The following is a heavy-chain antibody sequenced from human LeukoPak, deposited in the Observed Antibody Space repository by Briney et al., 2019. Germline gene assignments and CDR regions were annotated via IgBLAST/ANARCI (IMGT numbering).Heavy chain of an antibody. Sequence: GGSLRLSCAASGFTFSSYSMNWVRQAPGKGLEWVSSISSSSSYIYYADSVKGRFTISRDNAKNSLYLQMNSLRAEDTAVYYCARDHGLYSSSWYGDAFDIWGQGTMVTVSS. CDR3: ARDHGLYSSSWYGDAFDI. V-gene: IGHV3-21*01. CDR2: ISSSSSYI. CDR1: GFTFSSYS. J-gene: IGHJ3*02. D-gene: IGHD6-13*01.